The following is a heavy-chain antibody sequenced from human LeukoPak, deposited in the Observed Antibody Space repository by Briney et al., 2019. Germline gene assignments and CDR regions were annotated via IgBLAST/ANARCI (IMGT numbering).Heavy chain of an antibody. J-gene: IGHJ4*02. CDR3: ARMSFYGSGTYSPLDY. CDR2: IYYTGNT. V-gene: IGHV4-59*01. D-gene: IGHD3-10*01. CDR1: GGSLTSYY. Sequence: SETLSLTCTVSGGSLTSYYWSWVRQPPGKSLELIGYIYYTGNTNYNPSLRSRVTISVHTPKNQFSLKLSSVTAADTAVYYCARMSFYGSGTYSPLDYWGQGTLVAVSS.